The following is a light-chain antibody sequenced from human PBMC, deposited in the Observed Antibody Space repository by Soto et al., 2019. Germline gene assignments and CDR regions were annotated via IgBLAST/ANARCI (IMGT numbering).Light chain of an antibody. CDR3: QSFDSSLTGSG. J-gene: IGLJ3*02. Sequence: QSVLTPPPSVSGAPGQRVTISCTGRSSNIGAGYDVHWYQQPPGTAPKLLIYGDNNRPSGVPDRFSASKSGTSASLAITGLQAEDEADYSCQSFDSSLTGSGFGGGTKVTVL. CDR1: SSNIGAGYD. CDR2: GDN. V-gene: IGLV1-40*01.